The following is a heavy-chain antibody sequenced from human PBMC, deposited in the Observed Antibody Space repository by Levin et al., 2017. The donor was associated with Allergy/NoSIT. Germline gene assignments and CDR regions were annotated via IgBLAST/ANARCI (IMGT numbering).Heavy chain of an antibody. D-gene: IGHD3-16*02. Sequence: GESLKISCAASGFTFSTYAMSWVRQAPGKGLEWVSAITDSGGSTYYADSVRGRFTIFRDNSKNTLYLQMNSLRAEDTAVYYCAKPLKSGGLIVPDYWGQGTLVTVSS. V-gene: IGHV3-23*01. J-gene: IGHJ4*02. CDR1: GFTFSTYA. CDR3: AKPLKSGGLIVPDY. CDR2: ITDSGGST.